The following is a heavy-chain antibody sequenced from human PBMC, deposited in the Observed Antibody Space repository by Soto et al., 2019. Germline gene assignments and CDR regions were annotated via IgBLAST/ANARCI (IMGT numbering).Heavy chain of an antibody. V-gene: IGHV3-48*02. CDR3: ARDLEDSSGYYSPAFDY. D-gene: IGHD3-22*01. CDR2: ISSSSSTI. CDR1: GFTFSSYS. J-gene: IGHJ4*02. Sequence: GGSLRLSCAASGFTFSSYSMNWVRQAPGKGLEWVSYISSSSSTIYYADSVKGRFTISRDNAKNSLYLQMNSLRDEDTAVYYCARDLEDSSGYYSPAFDYWGQGTLVTVSS.